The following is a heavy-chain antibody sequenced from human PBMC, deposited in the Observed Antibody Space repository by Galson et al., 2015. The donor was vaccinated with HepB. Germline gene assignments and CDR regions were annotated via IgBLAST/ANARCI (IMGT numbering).Heavy chain of an antibody. CDR2: ISSSSSYI. CDR1: GFTFSSYS. J-gene: IGHJ4*02. CDR3: ARDSGWYSSSSDYFDY. D-gene: IGHD6-6*01. Sequence: SLRLSCAASGFTFSSYSMNWVRQAPGKGLEWVSSISSSSSYIYYADSVKGRFTISRDYAKNSLYLQMNSLRAEDTAVYYCARDSGWYSSSSDYFDYWGQGTLVTVSS. V-gene: IGHV3-21*01.